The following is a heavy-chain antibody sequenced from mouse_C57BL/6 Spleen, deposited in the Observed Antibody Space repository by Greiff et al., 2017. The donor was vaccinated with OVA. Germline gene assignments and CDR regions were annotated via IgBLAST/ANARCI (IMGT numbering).Heavy chain of an antibody. Sequence: QLQQSGPELVKPGASVKISCKASGYSFTGYYMNWVKQSPEKSLEWIGEINPSTGGTTYNQKFKAKATLTVDKSSSTAYMQLKSLTSEDSAVYYCARDHYYGSSPSYAMDYWGQGTSVTVSS. V-gene: IGHV1-42*01. CDR3: ARDHYYGSSPSYAMDY. J-gene: IGHJ4*01. D-gene: IGHD1-1*01. CDR2: INPSTGGT. CDR1: GYSFTGYY.